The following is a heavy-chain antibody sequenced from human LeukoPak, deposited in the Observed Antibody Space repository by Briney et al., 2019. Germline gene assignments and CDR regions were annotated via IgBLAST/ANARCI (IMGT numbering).Heavy chain of an antibody. CDR1: GFTFSNYA. Sequence: GGSLRLSCAASGFTFSNYAMSWVRQSPGKGLEWVSSISGSGGSTYYADSVKGRFTISRDNSKNTLYLQMNSLRAEDTAVFYCAKEGELDNFDYWAREPWSPSPQ. CDR2: ISGSGGST. CDR3: AKEGELDNFDY. J-gene: IGHJ4*02. V-gene: IGHV3-23*01. D-gene: IGHD1-26*01.